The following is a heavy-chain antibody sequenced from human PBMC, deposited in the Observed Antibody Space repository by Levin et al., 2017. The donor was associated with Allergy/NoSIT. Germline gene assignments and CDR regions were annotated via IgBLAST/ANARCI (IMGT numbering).Heavy chain of an antibody. CDR3: AREGYGDYYFDY. D-gene: IGHD4-17*01. CDR1: GFTFSSYS. V-gene: IGHV3-21*01. CDR2: ISGSSSYV. Sequence: PGGSLRLSCAASGFTFSSYSMNWVRQAPGKGLEWVSSISGSSSYVYYADSIKGRFTISRDNAKNSLYLQMNSLRAEDTAVYYWAREGYGDYYFDYWGQGTLVTVSS. J-gene: IGHJ4*02.